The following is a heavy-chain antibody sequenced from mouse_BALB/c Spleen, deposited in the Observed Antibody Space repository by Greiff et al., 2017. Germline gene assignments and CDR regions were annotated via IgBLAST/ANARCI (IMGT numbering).Heavy chain of an antibody. D-gene: IGHD1-1*01. V-gene: IGHV5-4*02. CDR1: GFTFSDYY. Sequence: EVMLVESGGGLVKPGGSLKLSCAASGFTFSDYYMYWVRQTPEKRLEWVATISDGGSYTYYPDSVKGRFTISRDNAKNNLYLQMSSLKSEDTAMYYCARDGATVVATRDYWGQGTSVTVSS. CDR3: ARDGATVVATRDY. J-gene: IGHJ4*01. CDR2: ISDGGSYT.